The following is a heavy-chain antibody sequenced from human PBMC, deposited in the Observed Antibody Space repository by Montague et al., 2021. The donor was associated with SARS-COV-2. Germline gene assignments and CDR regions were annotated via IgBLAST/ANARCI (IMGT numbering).Heavy chain of an antibody. J-gene: IGHJ4*02. CDR3: ARQVGTMIVVVIIKLRYYFDY. Sequence: SETLSLTCTVSGYSISSGYYWGWIRQPPGKGLEWIGSIYHSGSTXYNPSLKSRVTISVDTSKNQFSLKLSSVTAADTAVYYYARQVGTMIVVVIIKLRYYFDYWSQGTLVTVSS. CDR1: GYSISSGYY. D-gene: IGHD3-22*01. V-gene: IGHV4-38-2*02. CDR2: IYHSGST.